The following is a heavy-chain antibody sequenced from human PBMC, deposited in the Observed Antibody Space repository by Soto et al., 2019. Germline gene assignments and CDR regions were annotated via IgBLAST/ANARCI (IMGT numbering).Heavy chain of an antibody. V-gene: IGHV4-39*01. Sequence: QLQLQESGPGLVKPSETLSLTFGFSGDFSSSTFSLAWIRQPPGKGLEYIGKIYYNGDTSYNPSLKSRVTISVDTSKNQFSLKLSSVTAADTAVYYCARGVRGVVNWFDPWGQGALVSVAS. J-gene: IGHJ5*02. CDR2: IYYNGDT. CDR1: GDFSSSTFS. CDR3: ARGVRGVVNWFDP. D-gene: IGHD3-10*01.